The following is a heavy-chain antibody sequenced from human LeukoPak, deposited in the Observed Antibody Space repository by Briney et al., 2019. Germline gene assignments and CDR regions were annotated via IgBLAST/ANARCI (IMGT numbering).Heavy chain of an antibody. CDR3: ARDLNFWSGYSITPFDY. V-gene: IGHV3-48*02. CDR2: ISSSSSTI. Sequence: LTGGSLRLSCAASGFTFSSYSMNWVRQAPGKGLEWVSYISSSSSTIYYADSVKGRFTISRDNAKNSLYLQMNSLRDEDTAVYYCARDLNFWSGYSITPFDYWGQGTLVTVSS. D-gene: IGHD3-3*01. J-gene: IGHJ4*02. CDR1: GFTFSSYS.